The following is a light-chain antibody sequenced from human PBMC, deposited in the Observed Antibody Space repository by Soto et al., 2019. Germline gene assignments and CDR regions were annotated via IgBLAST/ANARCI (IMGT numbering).Light chain of an antibody. J-gene: IGLJ1*01. CDR1: SRDVGGHNY. CDR3: SSYPSSSTLVV. CDR2: DVS. V-gene: IGLV2-14*03. Sequence: QSALTQPASVSGSPGQSSTISCTGTSRDVGGHNYVSWYQHHPGKAPKLMSYDVSNRPSGVSNRFSGSKSGNTASLTISGLQAEDEADYYCSSYPSSSTLVVFGTGTQLTVL.